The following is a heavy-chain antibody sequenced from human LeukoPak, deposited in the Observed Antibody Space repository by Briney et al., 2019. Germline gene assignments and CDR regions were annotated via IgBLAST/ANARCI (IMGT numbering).Heavy chain of an antibody. CDR2: VSSSGRHI. J-gene: IGHJ3*02. CDR3: GRVKEASAFDI. CDR1: GFTFSSYS. Sequence: PGGSLRLSCAASGFTFSSYSMNWVRQAPGKGLEWVSSVSSSGRHIYYADSVKGRFTISRDNAKNSRYLQMNSMRAEDTAVYYCGRVKEASAFDIWGQGTMVTVSS. V-gene: IGHV3-21*01. D-gene: IGHD5-12*01.